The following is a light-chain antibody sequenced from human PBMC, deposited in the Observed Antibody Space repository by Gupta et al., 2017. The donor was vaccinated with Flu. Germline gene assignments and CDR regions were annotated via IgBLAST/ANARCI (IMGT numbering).Light chain of an antibody. J-gene: IGKJ1*01. CDR3: HQYATVSWT. Sequence: PSTLSASVGDRVTITCRASQRFKTWLAWYQQKPGQAPKRLIYKASTLESGVPSRFSGSESGTEVTLTISSLQPDDFATDYCHQYATVSWTFGQGTKVEVK. CDR2: KAS. V-gene: IGKV1-5*03. CDR1: QRFKTW.